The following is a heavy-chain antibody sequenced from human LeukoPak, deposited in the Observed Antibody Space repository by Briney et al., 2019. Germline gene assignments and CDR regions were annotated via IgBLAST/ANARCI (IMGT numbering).Heavy chain of an antibody. J-gene: IGHJ4*02. CDR2: IYYSGST. CDR1: GGSISSSTYY. CDR3: ARHSRGPAAGPAFDY. V-gene: IGHV4-39*01. D-gene: IGHD6-13*01. Sequence: SETLSLTCTVSGGSISSSTYYWGWIHQPPGKGLEWIGSIYYSGSTYYDPSLKSRVTISVDTSKNQFSLSSVTAADTAVYYCARHSRGPAAGPAFDYWGQGTLVTVSS.